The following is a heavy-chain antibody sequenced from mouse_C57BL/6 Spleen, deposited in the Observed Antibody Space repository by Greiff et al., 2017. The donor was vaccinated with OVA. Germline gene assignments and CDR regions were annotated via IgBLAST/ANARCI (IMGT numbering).Heavy chain of an antibody. CDR1: GFNIKDDY. J-gene: IGHJ1*03. CDR2: IDPENGDT. D-gene: IGHD2-14*01. V-gene: IGHV14-4*01. Sequence: EVQLQQSGAELVRPGASVKLSCTASGFNIKDDYMHWVKQRPEQGLEWIGWIDPENGDTEYASKFQGKATITADTSSNTAYLHLSSLTSEDTAVYYCTGGTGDWYFDVWGTGTTVTVAS. CDR3: TGGTGDWYFDV.